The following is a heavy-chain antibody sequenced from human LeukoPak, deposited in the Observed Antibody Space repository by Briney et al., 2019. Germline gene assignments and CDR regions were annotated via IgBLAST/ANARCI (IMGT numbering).Heavy chain of an antibody. Sequence: GGALRLSCAASGFTFIKNAMSWVRQAPGKGLEWVSSISASGNSTYYAESVKGRFTISRDNSKNTLYLQMKSVSAEDTAVYYCAKGPYCTGGTCFTLGEFDPWGQGTLVPVSS. J-gene: IGHJ5*02. V-gene: IGHV3-23*01. CDR2: ISASGNST. D-gene: IGHD2-15*01. CDR1: GFTFIKNA. CDR3: AKGPYCTGGTCFTLGEFDP.